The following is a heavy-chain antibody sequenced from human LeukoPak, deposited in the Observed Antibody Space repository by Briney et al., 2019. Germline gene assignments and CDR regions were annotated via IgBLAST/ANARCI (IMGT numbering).Heavy chain of an antibody. Sequence: GASVKVSCKASGYTFTSYYMHRVRQAPGQGLEWMGIINPSGGSTSYAQKFQGRVTMTRDMSTSTVYMELSSLRSEDTAVYYCARDGPQQQLSPNYYYYYMDVWGKGTTVTVSS. CDR2: INPSGGST. V-gene: IGHV1-46*01. CDR1: GYTFTSYY. D-gene: IGHD6-13*01. J-gene: IGHJ6*03. CDR3: ARDGPQQQLSPNYYYYYMDV.